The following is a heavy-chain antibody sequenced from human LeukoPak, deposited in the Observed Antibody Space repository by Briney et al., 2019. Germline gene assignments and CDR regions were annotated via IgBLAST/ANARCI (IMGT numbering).Heavy chain of an antibody. D-gene: IGHD3-9*01. J-gene: IGHJ4*02. CDR2: IYPGDSDT. CDR3: ASARDFDWLANFDY. V-gene: IGHV5-51*01. CDR1: GYSFTSYW. Sequence: GESLKISCKGSGYSFTSYWIGWVRQMPGKGLEWMGIIYPGDSDTRYSPSFQGQVTISPDKSISTAYLQWSSQKASDTAMYYCASARDFDWLANFDYWGQGTLVTVSS.